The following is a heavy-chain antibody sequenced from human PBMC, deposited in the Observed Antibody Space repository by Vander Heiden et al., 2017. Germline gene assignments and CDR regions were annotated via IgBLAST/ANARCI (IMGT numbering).Heavy chain of an antibody. CDR1: GGTFSSYA. CDR2: IIPIFGTA. J-gene: IGHJ3*02. Sequence: VQPVQSGAEAKKPGSPVKVPREASGGTFSSYAISWVRQAPGQGLEWMGGIIPIFGTANYAQKFQGRVTITADESTSTAYMELSSLRSEDTAVYYCAISGSPGAFDIWGQGTMVTVSS. D-gene: IGHD1-26*01. V-gene: IGHV1-69*01. CDR3: AISGSPGAFDI.